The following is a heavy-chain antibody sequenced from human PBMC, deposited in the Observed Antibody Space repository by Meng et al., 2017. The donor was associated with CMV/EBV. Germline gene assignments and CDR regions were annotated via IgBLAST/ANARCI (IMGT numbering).Heavy chain of an antibody. CDR3: ARVNGGGSLEVDY. J-gene: IGHJ4*02. Sequence: SETLSLTCTVSGGSISSYYWSWIRQPPGKGLEWIGYIYYCGSTNYNPSLKSRVTISVDTSKNQFSLKLSSVTAADTAVYYCARVNGGGSLEVDYWGQGTLVTVSS. CDR1: GGSISSYY. CDR2: IYYCGST. V-gene: IGHV4-59*01. D-gene: IGHD2-15*01.